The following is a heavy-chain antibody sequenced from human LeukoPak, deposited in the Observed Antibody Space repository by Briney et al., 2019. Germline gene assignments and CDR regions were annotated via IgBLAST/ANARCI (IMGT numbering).Heavy chain of an antibody. CDR2: IRSSSET. V-gene: IGHV3-48*01. CDR3: ARDAGNSGYGCDL. CDR1: GFIFSQYS. J-gene: IGHJ5*02. D-gene: IGHD5-12*01. Sequence: GGSLRLSCAASGFIFSQYSMNWVRQALGKGLEWVSHIRSSSETYYADSVKGRFTISRDNARNSLYLQMNNLRGEDTAIYYCARDAGNSGYGCDLWGQGTLVTVSS.